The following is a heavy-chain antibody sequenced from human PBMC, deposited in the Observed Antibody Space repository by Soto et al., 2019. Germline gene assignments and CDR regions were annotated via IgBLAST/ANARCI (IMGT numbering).Heavy chain of an antibody. J-gene: IGHJ5*02. CDR1: GGSISSGGYY. CDR3: ARGGWGIPMVRGAPIAPRT. V-gene: IGHV4-31*03. D-gene: IGHD3-10*01. Sequence: QVQLQESGPGLVKPSQTLSLTCTVSGGSISSGGYYWSWIRQHPGKGLEWIGYIYYSGSTYYNPSLKGRVPTAVDRVKNQFSRKRGAVQPADTAVYYRARGGWGIPMVRGAPIAPRTWGQGTLVTVPS. CDR2: IYYSGST.